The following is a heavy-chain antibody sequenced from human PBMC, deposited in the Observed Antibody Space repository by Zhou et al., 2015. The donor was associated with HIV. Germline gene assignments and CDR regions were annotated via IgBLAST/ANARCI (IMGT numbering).Heavy chain of an antibody. CDR1: GNSFLEYG. D-gene: IGHD3-22*01. J-gene: IGHJ6*04. V-gene: IGHV1-3*05. Sequence: QVHFLQSGTEEKKPGASVKVSCKVSGNSFLEYGIHWVRQAPGKGIEWIGWINAANGDTRYSQDLQGRVTITRDTSAKMAYIELSSLTFEDTAVYYCAKEAEYYDTSGFRSSWPGMDVWGEGTTVSIFS. CDR2: INAANGDT. CDR3: AKEAEYYDTSGFRSSWPGMDV.